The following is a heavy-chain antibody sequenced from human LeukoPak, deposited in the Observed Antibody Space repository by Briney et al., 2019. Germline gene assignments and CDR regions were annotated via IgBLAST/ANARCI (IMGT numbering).Heavy chain of an antibody. J-gene: IGHJ4*02. CDR1: GGPISSGSYY. V-gene: IGHV4-39*01. Sequence: PSETLSLPCTVSGGPISSGSYYWGRIRQPPGRGLEWIGNIYYSGSTYYNPSLKSRVTISVDTSKNQFSLKLSSVTAADTAVYYCARLVGNIPVCPAHYWGQGGLVTVSS. CDR2: IYYSGST. D-gene: IGHD2/OR15-2a*01. CDR3: ARLVGNIPVCPAHY.